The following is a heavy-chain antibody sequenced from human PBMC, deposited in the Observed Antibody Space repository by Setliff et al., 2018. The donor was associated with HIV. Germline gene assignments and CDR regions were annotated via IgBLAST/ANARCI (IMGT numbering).Heavy chain of an antibody. CDR3: XRDDYLDGR. CDR1: GFIFXXXW. D-gene: IGHD4-17*01. V-gene: IGHV3-7*01. Sequence: GGXLRLSCAAAGFIFXXXWVAWVRQAPGKGLEWVAHINRDGDQKXXVDSVXGRFIISRENAKXXVYQHMNSLRVXAXAXXXXXRDDYLDGRWGQGTMVTVSS. J-gene: IGHJ4*02. CDR2: INRDGDQK.